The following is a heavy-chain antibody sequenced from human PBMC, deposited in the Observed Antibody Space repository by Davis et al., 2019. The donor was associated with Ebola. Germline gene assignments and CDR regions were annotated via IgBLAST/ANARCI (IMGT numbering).Heavy chain of an antibody. V-gene: IGHV3-33*08. D-gene: IGHD2-2*02. CDR3: ARVGGDIVVVPAAILHYYYGMDV. CDR1: GFTVSSYG. J-gene: IGHJ6*02. CDR2: IWYDGSNK. Sequence: PGGSLRLSCAASGFTVSSYGMHWVRQAPGKGLDWVAVIWYDGSNKYYADSVKGRFTISRDNSKNTLYLQMNSLRAEDTAVYYCARVGGDIVVVPAAILHYYYGMDVWGQGTTVTVSS.